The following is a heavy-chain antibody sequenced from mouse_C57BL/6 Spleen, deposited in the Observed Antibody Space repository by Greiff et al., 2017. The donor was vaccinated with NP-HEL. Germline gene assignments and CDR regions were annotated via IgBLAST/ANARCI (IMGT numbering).Heavy chain of an antibody. CDR1: GYTFTSYW. CDR2: IYPGSGST. J-gene: IGHJ3*01. Sequence: VKLQESGAELVKPGASVKMSCKASGYTFTSYWITWVKQRPGQGLEWIGDIYPGSGSTNYNEKFKSKATLTVDTSSSTAYMQLSSLTSEDSAVYYCARGYYGNPWFAYWGQGTLVTVSA. V-gene: IGHV1-55*01. D-gene: IGHD2-1*01. CDR3: ARGYYGNPWFAY.